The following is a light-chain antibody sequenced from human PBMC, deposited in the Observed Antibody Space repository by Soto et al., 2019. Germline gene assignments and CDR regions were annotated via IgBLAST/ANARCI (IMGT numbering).Light chain of an antibody. CDR2: DAS. J-gene: IGKJ3*01. CDR1: QSVSSY. Sequence: EIVLTQSPATLSLSPGERATLSCRASQSVSSYLAWYQQKPGQAPRLLIYDASSRATGIPARFSGSGSGADFTLTISSLETEDFAVYYCQQRSNWRFTFGPGTKVEIK. V-gene: IGKV3-11*01. CDR3: QQRSNWRFT.